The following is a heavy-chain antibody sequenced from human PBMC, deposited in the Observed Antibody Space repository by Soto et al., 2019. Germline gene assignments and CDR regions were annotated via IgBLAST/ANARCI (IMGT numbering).Heavy chain of an antibody. CDR2: INPDSGGT. CDR1: GYTFTAYY. D-gene: IGHD1-26*01. V-gene: IGHV1-2*02. CDR3: ARALSFGSGTFVY. J-gene: IGHJ4*02. Sequence: QVQLVQSGAEVKKPGASVKVSCKTSGYTFTAYYMHWVRQAPGQGLEWMGCINPDSGGTKYAQKFQGRVTMTRDTSITTAYMDLSSLRSDDTAFYYCARALSFGSGTFVYWGQGTLVTVSS.